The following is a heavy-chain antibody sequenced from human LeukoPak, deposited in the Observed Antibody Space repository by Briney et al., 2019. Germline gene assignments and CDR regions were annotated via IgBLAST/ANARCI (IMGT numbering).Heavy chain of an antibody. Sequence: GGSLRLSCAASGFTFSTYTMNWVRQAPGKGLEWVSAIGGSGGSSYYADSVKGRVTISRDNSKNTLYLQMNSLRAEDTAVYYCARKAGYYYGSGDYWGQGTLVTVSS. CDR3: ARKAGYYYGSGDY. D-gene: IGHD3-10*01. V-gene: IGHV3-23*01. CDR2: IGGSGGSS. CDR1: GFTFSTYT. J-gene: IGHJ4*02.